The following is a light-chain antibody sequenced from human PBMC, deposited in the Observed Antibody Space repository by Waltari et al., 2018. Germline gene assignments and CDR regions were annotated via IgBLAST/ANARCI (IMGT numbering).Light chain of an antibody. CDR3: AAWDDSLNGLV. Sequence: QPVLTQPPSASATPGQTVVISSSGGSSNIGTNPINWYQNLPGAAPNLLIYVNNQRPSGVPDRFSGSKSGTSASLVVSGLQSDDEAEYYCAAWDDSLNGLVFGGGTKLTVL. J-gene: IGLJ2*01. V-gene: IGLV1-44*01. CDR1: SSNIGTNP. CDR2: VNN.